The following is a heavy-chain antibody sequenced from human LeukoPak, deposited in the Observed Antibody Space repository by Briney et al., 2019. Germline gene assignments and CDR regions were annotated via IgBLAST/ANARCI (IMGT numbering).Heavy chain of an antibody. CDR3: AKTPGWRLNDAFDI. Sequence: PGGSLRLSCAASGFSLSGYWMHWVRQIPGKGLMWVARIGSDGSGTTYADPVKGRFTISRDNSKNTLYLQMNSLRAEDTAVYYCAKTPGWRLNDAFDIWGQGTMVTVSS. CDR2: IGSDGSGT. CDR1: GFSLSGYW. J-gene: IGHJ3*02. V-gene: IGHV3-74*03. D-gene: IGHD2-21*02.